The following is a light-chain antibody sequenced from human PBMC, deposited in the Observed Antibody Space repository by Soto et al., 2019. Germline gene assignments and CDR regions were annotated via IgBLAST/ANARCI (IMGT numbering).Light chain of an antibody. CDR2: GTS. V-gene: IGKV3-15*01. Sequence: EIVMTQSPATVSVSPGERATLSCRASQSVGRSVAWYQQKPGQAPRLLIYGTSARATDIPATFSGSGSGTEFTLTISTLQSDDFATYYCQQYDNWPSVTFGGGTKVEIK. CDR1: QSVGRS. CDR3: QQYDNWPSVT. J-gene: IGKJ4*01.